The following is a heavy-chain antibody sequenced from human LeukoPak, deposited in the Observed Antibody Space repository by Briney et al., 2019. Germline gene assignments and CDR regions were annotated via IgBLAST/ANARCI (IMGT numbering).Heavy chain of an antibody. CDR2: ISTSSSYI. CDR1: GFTFSSYT. D-gene: IGHD1-26*01. J-gene: IGHJ4*02. V-gene: IGHV3-21*01. CDR3: ARVGLGATLDY. Sequence: GGSLRLSCAASGFTFSSYTMNWVRQAPGKGLEWVSSISTSSSYIYYADSLKGRFTISRDNAKNSLYLQMNSLRAEDTAVYYCARVGLGATLDYWGQGTLVTVSS.